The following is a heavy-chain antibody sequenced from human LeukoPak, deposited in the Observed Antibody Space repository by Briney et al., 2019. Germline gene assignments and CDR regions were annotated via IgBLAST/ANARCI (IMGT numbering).Heavy chain of an antibody. CDR2: ISGSGGST. J-gene: IGHJ3*02. CDR3: AKVRRSSGWYRGAFDI. D-gene: IGHD6-19*01. CDR1: GFTFSSYA. V-gene: IGHV3-23*01. Sequence: PGGSLRLSCAASGFTFSSYAMSWVRQAPGKGLEWVSAISGSGGSTYYADSVKGRFTISRDNSKNTLYLQMNSLRAKDTAVYYCAKVRRSSGWYRGAFDIWGQGTMVTVSS.